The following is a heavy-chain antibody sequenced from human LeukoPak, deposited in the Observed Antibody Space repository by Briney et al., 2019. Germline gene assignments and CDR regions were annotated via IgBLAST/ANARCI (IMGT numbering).Heavy chain of an antibody. CDR3: AREGTNWDFDY. CDR1: GLTFSDKY. V-gene: IGHV3-11*04. J-gene: IGHJ4*02. Sequence: PGGSLRLSFAASGLTFSDKYMSWIRQAPGKGLEWVSYISISGSTTYYADSVKGRFTISRDNAKNSLYLQMNSLRAEDTAVYYCAREGTNWDFDYWGQGTLVTVSS. D-gene: IGHD7-27*01. CDR2: ISISGSTT.